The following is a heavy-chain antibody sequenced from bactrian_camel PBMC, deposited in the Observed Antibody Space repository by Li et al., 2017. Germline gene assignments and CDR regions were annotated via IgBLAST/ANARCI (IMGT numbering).Heavy chain of an antibody. CDR3: ATGVDGDSWYQHVEFDD. Sequence: HVQLVESGGGSVQAGGSLRLSCGYTYDGGDMAWFRQAPGMEREGVAAISSAGSADYADSVKGRFTISRDNAKNTAYLQMNGLTADDTARYYCATGVDGDSWYQHVEFDDWGRGTQVTVS. J-gene: IGHJ4*01. D-gene: IGHD5*01. CDR1: YTYDGGD. V-gene: IGHV3S55*01. CDR2: ISSAGSA.